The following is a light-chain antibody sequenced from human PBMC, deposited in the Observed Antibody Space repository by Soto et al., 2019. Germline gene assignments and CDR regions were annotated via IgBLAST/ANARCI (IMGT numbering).Light chain of an antibody. CDR1: QSVSSSY. Sequence: EIVLTKSPGALSLATGERATLSCRASQSVSSSYLAWYQQKPGQAPRLLIYGASSRATGIPDRFSGSGSGTDFTLTFSSLEPEDFAVYYCQQYGSSGTFGQGTKVDIK. V-gene: IGKV3-20*01. CDR2: GAS. CDR3: QQYGSSGT. J-gene: IGKJ1*01.